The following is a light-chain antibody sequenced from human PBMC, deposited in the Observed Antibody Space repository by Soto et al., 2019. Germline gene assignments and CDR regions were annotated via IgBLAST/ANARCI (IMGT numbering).Light chain of an antibody. CDR1: QGISSY. J-gene: IGKJ1*01. V-gene: IGKV1-9*01. CDR3: HQRSNWPWT. CDR2: AAS. Sequence: DIQLTQSPSFLSASVGDRVTITCRASQGISSYLAWYQQKPGKAPKLLIYAASTLQSGVPSRFSGSGSGTDFTLTISSLEPEDFAVYYCHQRSNWPWTFGQGTKVAIK.